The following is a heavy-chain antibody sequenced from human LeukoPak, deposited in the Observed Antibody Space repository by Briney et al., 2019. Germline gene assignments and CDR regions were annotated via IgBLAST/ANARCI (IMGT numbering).Heavy chain of an antibody. CDR3: ARDHIVVVTAQYYFDY. CDR1: GYFISNGYY. CDR2: IYYSGST. J-gene: IGHJ4*02. V-gene: IGHV4-59*12. D-gene: IGHD2-21*02. Sequence: PSETLSLTCTVSGYFISNGYYWSWIRQPPGKGLEWIGYIYYSGSTNYNPSLKSRVTMSVDTSKNQFSLKLSSVTAADTAVYYCARDHIVVVTAQYYFDYWGQGTLVTVSS.